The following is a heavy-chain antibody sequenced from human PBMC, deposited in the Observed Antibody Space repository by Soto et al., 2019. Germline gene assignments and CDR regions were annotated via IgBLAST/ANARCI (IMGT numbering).Heavy chain of an antibody. CDR3: ARTEHYGDYAAQNYYFDY. CDR1: GGSISSYS. D-gene: IGHD4-17*01. Sequence: SETLSLTCTVSGGSISSYSWSWIRQPPGKGLEWIGYIYYSGSTNYNPSLKSRVTISVDTSKNQFSLKLSSVTAADTAVYYCARTEHYGDYAAQNYYFDYWGQGTLVTVSS. V-gene: IGHV4-59*01. CDR2: IYYSGST. J-gene: IGHJ4*02.